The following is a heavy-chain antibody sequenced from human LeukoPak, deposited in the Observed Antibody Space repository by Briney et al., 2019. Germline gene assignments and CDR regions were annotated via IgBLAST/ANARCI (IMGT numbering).Heavy chain of an antibody. D-gene: IGHD2-8*01. Sequence: PSETLSLTCTVSGGSISSGGYSWRWIRQPPGKGLEWIGYIYHSGSTYYNPSLKSRVTISVDRSKNQFSLKMRSVTAADTAVYYCARGGYCNNGVCWDDAFDIWGQGTMVTVSS. V-gene: IGHV4-30-2*01. CDR1: GGSISSGGYS. CDR3: ARGGYCNNGVCWDDAFDI. J-gene: IGHJ3*02. CDR2: IYHSGST.